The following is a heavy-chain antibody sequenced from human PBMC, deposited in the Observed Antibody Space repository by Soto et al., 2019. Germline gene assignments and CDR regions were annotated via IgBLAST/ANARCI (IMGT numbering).Heavy chain of an antibody. D-gene: IGHD6-13*01. CDR1: GFTFSSYG. J-gene: IGHJ6*02. Sequence: GGALRLSCAASGFTFSSYGMHWVRQAPGKGLEWEAVIWYDGSNKYYADSVKGRFTISRDNSKNTLYLQMNSLRAEDTAVYYCARDPYSSSWYPLYYYGMDVWGQGTTVPVSS. CDR3: ARDPYSSSWYPLYYYGMDV. V-gene: IGHV3-33*01. CDR2: IWYDGSNK.